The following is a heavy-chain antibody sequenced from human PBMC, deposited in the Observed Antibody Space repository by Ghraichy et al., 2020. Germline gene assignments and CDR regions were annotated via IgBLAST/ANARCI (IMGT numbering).Heavy chain of an antibody. CDR3: ARRPSSARGHNWFDP. CDR2: IYPGDSDT. D-gene: IGHD2-15*01. J-gene: IGHJ5*02. V-gene: IGHV5-51*01. CDR1: GYSFTSYW. Sequence: GGSLRLSCKGSGYSFTSYWIGWVRQMPGKGLEWMGIIYPGDSDTRYSPSFQGQVTISADKSISTAYLQWSSLKASDTAMYYCARRPSSARGHNWFDPWGQGTLVTVSS.